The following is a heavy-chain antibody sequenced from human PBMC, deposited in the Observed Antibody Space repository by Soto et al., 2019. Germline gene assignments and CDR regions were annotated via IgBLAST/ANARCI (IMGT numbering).Heavy chain of an antibody. J-gene: IGHJ4*02. CDR3: VRGQEVGAHFVDS. D-gene: IGHD2-15*01. CDR1: GFTFRSFD. CDR2: IGTIGDT. V-gene: IGHV3-13*01. Sequence: EVQLVESGGGLVQPGGSLRLTCAASGFTFRSFDFHWVRQATGKGLEWVATIGTIGDTYYPVSVKGRFTVSRENANSSVSLQMDSLRVGDTAVYFCVRGQEVGAHFVDSWGQVTPVTVYS.